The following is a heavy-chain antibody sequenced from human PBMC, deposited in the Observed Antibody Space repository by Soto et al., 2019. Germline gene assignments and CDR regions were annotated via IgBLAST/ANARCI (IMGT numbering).Heavy chain of an antibody. J-gene: IGHJ6*02. CDR1: GFTFSSYG. CDR2: ISYDGSNK. Sequence: QVQLVESGGGVVQPGRSLRLSCAASGFTFSSYGMHWVRQAPGKGLEWVAVISYDGSNKYYADSVKGRFTISRDNSKNTLYLQMNSLRAEDTVVYYCAKDTKYSGSWYALYYYYGMDVWGQGTTVTVSS. CDR3: AKDTKYSGSWYALYYYYGMDV. V-gene: IGHV3-30*18. D-gene: IGHD6-13*01.